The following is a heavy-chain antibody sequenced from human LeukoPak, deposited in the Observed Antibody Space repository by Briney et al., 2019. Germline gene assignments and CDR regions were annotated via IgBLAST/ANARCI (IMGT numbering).Heavy chain of an antibody. V-gene: IGHV1-8*01. CDR3: ARAASITMVWGVINGFGY. D-gene: IGHD3-10*01. CDR1: GYTFTSYD. Sequence: ASVKVSCKASGYTFTSYDINWVRQASGQGLEWMGWRNPNSGNTGYAQKFQGRVTMTRNTSISTAYMELSSLRSEDTAVYYCARAASITMVWGVINGFGYWGQGTLVTVSS. J-gene: IGHJ4*02. CDR2: RNPNSGNT.